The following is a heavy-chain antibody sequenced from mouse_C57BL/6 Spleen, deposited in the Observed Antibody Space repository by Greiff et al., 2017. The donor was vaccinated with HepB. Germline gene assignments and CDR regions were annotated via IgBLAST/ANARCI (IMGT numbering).Heavy chain of an antibody. CDR3: ARWAYYSNYY. Sequence: QVQLQQSGPELVKPGASVKISCKASGYAFSSSWMNWVKQRPGKGLEWIGRIYPGDGDTNYNGKFKGKATLTADKSSSTAYMRLSSLTSEDSAVYFCARWAYYSNYYWGQGTLVTVSA. J-gene: IGHJ3*01. V-gene: IGHV1-82*01. D-gene: IGHD2-5*01. CDR1: GYAFSSSW. CDR2: IYPGDGDT.